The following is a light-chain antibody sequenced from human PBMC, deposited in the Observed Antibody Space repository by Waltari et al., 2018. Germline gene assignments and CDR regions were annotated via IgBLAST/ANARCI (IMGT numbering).Light chain of an antibody. Sequence: EIVLTPSPSPLALSPGGRATLSCRASQSVSSSYLAWYQQKPGQAPRLLIYGASSRATGIPDRFSGSGSGTDFTLTISRLEPEDFAVYYCQQYGNSPWTFGQGTKVEIK. CDR2: GAS. V-gene: IGKV3-20*01. J-gene: IGKJ1*01. CDR1: QSVSSSY. CDR3: QQYGNSPWT.